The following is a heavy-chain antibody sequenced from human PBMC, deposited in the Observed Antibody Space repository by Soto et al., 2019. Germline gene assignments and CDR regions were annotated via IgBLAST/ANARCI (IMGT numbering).Heavy chain of an antibody. Sequence: QVHLVQSGAEVKKPGASVKVSCKASGYTFTSYGITWVRQAPGQGLEWMGWISAHNGNTEYAQKLQGRVIVTRDTSASTAYMELRSLISDGTAVYYCARGRYGDYWGQGALVTVSS. V-gene: IGHV1-18*01. CDR3: ARGRYGDY. D-gene: IGHD1-1*01. CDR2: ISAHNGNT. CDR1: GYTFTSYG. J-gene: IGHJ4*02.